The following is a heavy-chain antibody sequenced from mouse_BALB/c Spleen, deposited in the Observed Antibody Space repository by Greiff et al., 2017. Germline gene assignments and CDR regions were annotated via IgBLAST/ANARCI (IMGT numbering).Heavy chain of an antibody. V-gene: IGHV1-69*01. Sequence: QVQLKQPGAELVMPGASVKMSCKASGYTFTDYWMHWVKQRPGQGLEWIGAIDTSDSYTSYNQKFKGKATLTVDESSSTAYMQLSSLTSEDSAVYYCARRRGYGNYYAMDYWGQGTSVTVSS. J-gene: IGHJ4*01. CDR3: ARRRGYGNYYAMDY. D-gene: IGHD2-1*01. CDR1: GYTFTDYW. CDR2: IDTSDSYT.